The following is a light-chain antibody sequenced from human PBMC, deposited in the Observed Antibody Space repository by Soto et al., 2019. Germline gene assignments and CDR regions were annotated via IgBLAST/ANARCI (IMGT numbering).Light chain of an antibody. CDR3: SSYTSSSTPYV. Sequence: QSLLTQPASVSWSPGQSITISCTRTSSDVGVYNYVSWYQQHPVKAPKLIIYEFSNRPSGVSNRFSGSKSGNTASLNISGLKAEDEADYYCSSYTSSSTPYVFATGTKVTVL. J-gene: IGLJ1*01. CDR2: EFS. CDR1: SSDVGVYNY. V-gene: IGLV2-14*01.